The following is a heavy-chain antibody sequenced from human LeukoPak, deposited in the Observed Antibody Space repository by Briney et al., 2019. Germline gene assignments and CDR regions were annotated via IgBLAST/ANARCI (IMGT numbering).Heavy chain of an antibody. CDR3: ARAHRYDYVWGSYRSSPGDY. V-gene: IGHV1-46*01. CDR1: GYTFTSYY. Sequence: ASVTVSCKASGYTFTSYYMHWVRQAPGQGLEWMGIINPSGGSTSYAQKFQGRVTMTRDTSTSTVYMELSSLRSEDTAVYYCARAHRYDYVWGSYRSSPGDYWGQGTLVTVSS. J-gene: IGHJ4*02. D-gene: IGHD3-16*02. CDR2: INPSGGST.